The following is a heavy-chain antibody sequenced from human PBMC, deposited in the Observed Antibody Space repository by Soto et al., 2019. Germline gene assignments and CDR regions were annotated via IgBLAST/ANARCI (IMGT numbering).Heavy chain of an antibody. CDR3: ARVSLPTYYDFWSGLGAFDI. CDR2: IIPILGIA. CDR1: GGTFSSYA. V-gene: IGHV1-69*10. D-gene: IGHD3-3*01. J-gene: IGHJ3*02. Sequence: ASVKVSCKASGGTFSSYAISWVRQAPGQGLEWMGGIIPILGIANYAQKFQGRVTITADKSTSTAYMELSSLRSEDTAVYYCARVSLPTYYDFWSGLGAFDIWGQGTMVTVSS.